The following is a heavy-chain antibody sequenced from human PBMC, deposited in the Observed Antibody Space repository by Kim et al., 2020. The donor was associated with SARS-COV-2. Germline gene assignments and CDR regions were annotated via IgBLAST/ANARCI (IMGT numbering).Heavy chain of an antibody. V-gene: IGHV3-48*02. CDR1: GFTFSSYS. J-gene: IGHJ5*02. CDR2: ISSSSSTI. CDR3: ARDARDPGYCSGGSCYWSWFDP. D-gene: IGHD2-15*01. Sequence: GGSLRLSCAASGFTFSSYSMNWVRQAPGKGLEWVSYISSSSSTIYYADSVKGRFTISRDNAKNSLYLQMNSLRDEDTAVYYCARDARDPGYCSGGSCYWSWFDPWGQGTLVTVSS.